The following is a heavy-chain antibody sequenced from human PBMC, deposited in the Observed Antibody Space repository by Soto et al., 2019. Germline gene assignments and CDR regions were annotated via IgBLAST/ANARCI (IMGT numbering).Heavy chain of an antibody. J-gene: IGHJ4*02. V-gene: IGHV1-2*02. CDR1: GYTSTGCY. D-gene: IGHD5-12*01. CDR3: ARANSGDDDEFDY. CDR2: INPNSGGT. Sequence: ASVKVSCNASGYTSTGCYIHWVRQSPGQGLEWMGWINPNSGGTDPQQRFQGRVTMTRDSSITTAYMELSSLRSDDTAVFYCARANSGDDDEFDYWGQGTPVTVYS.